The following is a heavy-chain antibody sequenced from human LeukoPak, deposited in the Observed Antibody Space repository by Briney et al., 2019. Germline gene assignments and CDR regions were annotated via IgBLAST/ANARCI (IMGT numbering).Heavy chain of an antibody. CDR1: GFTFGDYA. CDR3: TRGPAVLLWFGESRINFDY. D-gene: IGHD3-10*01. CDR2: IRSKVYGGTT. Sequence: GGSLRLSCTASGFTFGDYAMSWFRQAPGKGLEWVGFIRSKVYGGTTEYAASVKGRFTISRDDSKNIAYLQMNSLKTEDTAVYYCTRGPAVLLWFGESRINFDYWGQGTLVTVSS. V-gene: IGHV3-49*03. J-gene: IGHJ4*02.